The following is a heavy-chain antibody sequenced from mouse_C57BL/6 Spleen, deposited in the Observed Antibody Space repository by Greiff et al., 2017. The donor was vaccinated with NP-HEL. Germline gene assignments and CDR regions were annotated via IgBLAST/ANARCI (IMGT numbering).Heavy chain of an antibody. D-gene: IGHD1-1*01. Sequence: VQLQQPGTELVKPGASVKLSCKASGYTFTSYWMHWVKQRPGQGLEWIGNINPSNGGTNYNEKFKSKATLTVDKSSSTAYMQLSSLTSEDSAVYYCARESLYYYGSSNYWGQGTTLTVSS. V-gene: IGHV1-53*01. J-gene: IGHJ2*01. CDR3: ARESLYYYGSSNY. CDR2: INPSNGGT. CDR1: GYTFTSYW.